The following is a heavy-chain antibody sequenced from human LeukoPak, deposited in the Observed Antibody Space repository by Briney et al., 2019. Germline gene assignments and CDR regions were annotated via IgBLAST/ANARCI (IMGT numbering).Heavy chain of an antibody. CDR1: GFTFINYD. Sequence: PGRSLRLSCAASGFTFINYDMHWVRQAPGKGLEWVAVIWFDGTDEYYADSVKGRFAISRDNSKNTLFLQMNSLRAEDTAVYYCARDIPTYYYDSSGYGGVDYWGQGTLVTVSS. V-gene: IGHV3-33*01. D-gene: IGHD3-22*01. J-gene: IGHJ4*02. CDR3: ARDIPTYYYDSSGYGGVDY. CDR2: IWFDGTDE.